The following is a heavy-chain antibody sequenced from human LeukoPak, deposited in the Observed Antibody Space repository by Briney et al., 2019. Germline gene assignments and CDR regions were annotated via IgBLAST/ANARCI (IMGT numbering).Heavy chain of an antibody. CDR2: IYDSVST. D-gene: IGHD6-13*01. CDR3: ARGAAGAGTYYYYYMGV. CDR1: GGSIGSYY. J-gene: IGHJ6*03. Sequence: PSETLSLTCTVSGGSIGSYYWSWIRQSPGKGLEWIGYIYDSVSTNYNPSLKSRVTISVDMSKNQFSLKLSSVTAADTAVYYCARGAAGAGTYYYYYMGVWGKGTTVTVSS. V-gene: IGHV4-59*01.